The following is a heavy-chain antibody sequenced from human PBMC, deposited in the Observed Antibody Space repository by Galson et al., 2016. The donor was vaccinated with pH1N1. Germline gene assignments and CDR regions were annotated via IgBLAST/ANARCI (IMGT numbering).Heavy chain of an antibody. J-gene: IGHJ4*02. CDR2: IDPSDGTT. V-gene: IGHV1-46*01. CDR1: GYSVTRYY. Sequence: SVKVSCKASGYSVTRYYMHWVRQAPGQGLEWMGIIDPSDGTTTYSQKFRGRITMTRDTPTNSVYVELSSLTSDDTAVYYCARRYYFDYWGQGTLITVSS. CDR3: ARRYYFDY.